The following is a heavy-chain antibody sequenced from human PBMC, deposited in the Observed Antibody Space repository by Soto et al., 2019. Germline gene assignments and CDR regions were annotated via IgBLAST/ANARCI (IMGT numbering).Heavy chain of an antibody. D-gene: IGHD6-19*01. V-gene: IGHV1-69*04. CDR1: GGTFSSYT. J-gene: IGHJ4*02. CDR2: IIPILGIA. Sequence: ASVKVSCKASGGTFSSYTISWVRQAPGQGLEWMGRIIPILGIANYAQKFQGRVTITADKSTSTAYMELSSLRSEDTAVYYCARDSGREYSSRWPFDYWGQGTLVTVSS. CDR3: ARDSGREYSSRWPFDY.